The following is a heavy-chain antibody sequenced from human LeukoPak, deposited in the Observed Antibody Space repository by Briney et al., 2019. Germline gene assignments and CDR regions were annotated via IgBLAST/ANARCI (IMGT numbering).Heavy chain of an antibody. CDR1: GFTLRSYG. J-gene: IGHJ4*02. D-gene: IGHD3-10*01. Sequence: GGSLRLSCAASGFTLRSYGMHWVRQAPGKGLEWVAVISYDGSNKYYAESVKGRFTISRDNSKNTLYLQMNSPRAEDTAVYYCAKVGSSWGFGDYWGQGTLVTVSS. CDR2: ISYDGSNK. CDR3: AKVGSSWGFGDY. V-gene: IGHV3-30*18.